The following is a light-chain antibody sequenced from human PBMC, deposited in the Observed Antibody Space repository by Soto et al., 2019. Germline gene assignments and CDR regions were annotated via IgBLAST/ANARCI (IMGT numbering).Light chain of an antibody. Sequence: QSALTQPASVSGSPGQSITISCSGIASDVGGYILVSWYQHHPDKAPKLILYEVSQRPSGVSNRFSGSKSGDTASLKISGLQAEDEADYYCCSHGSSAVIFGGGTKLTVL. CDR2: EVS. CDR3: CSHGSSAVI. V-gene: IGLV2-23*02. CDR1: ASDVGGYIL. J-gene: IGLJ2*01.